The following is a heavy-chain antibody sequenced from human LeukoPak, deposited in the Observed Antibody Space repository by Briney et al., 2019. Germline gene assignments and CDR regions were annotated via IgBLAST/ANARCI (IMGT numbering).Heavy chain of an antibody. D-gene: IGHD2-15*01. Sequence: GGSLRLSCAASGFTFSSYAVHWVRQAPGKGLEYVSAISSNGGSTYYANSVKGRFTISRDNSKNTLYLQMGSLRAEDMAVYYCARGYCSGGSCYSVAFDIWGQGTMVTVSS. CDR1: GFTFSSYA. CDR2: ISSNGGST. V-gene: IGHV3-64*01. CDR3: ARGYCSGGSCYSVAFDI. J-gene: IGHJ3*02.